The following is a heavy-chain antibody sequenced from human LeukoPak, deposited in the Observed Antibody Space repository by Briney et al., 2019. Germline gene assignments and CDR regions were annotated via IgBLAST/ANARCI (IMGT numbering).Heavy chain of an antibody. CDR3: ATSYGDYSDYYYGMDV. J-gene: IGHJ6*02. CDR2: ISWNSGSI. CDR1: GFTFDDYA. Sequence: PGRSLRLSCAASGFTFDDYAMHWVRQAPGKGLEWVSGISWNSGSIGYADSVKGRFTISRDSAKNSLYLQMNSLRAEDTALYYCATSYGDYSDYYYGMDVWGQGTTVTVSS. V-gene: IGHV3-9*01. D-gene: IGHD4-17*01.